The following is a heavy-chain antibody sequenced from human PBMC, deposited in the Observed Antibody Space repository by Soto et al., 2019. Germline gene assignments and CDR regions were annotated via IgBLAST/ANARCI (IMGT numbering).Heavy chain of an antibody. CDR3: AREPVPATPYYYYGMDV. CDR2: INPNSGGT. J-gene: IGHJ6*02. D-gene: IGHD2-2*01. CDR1: GYTFTGYY. Sequence: VKVSCKASGYTFTGYYMHWVRQAPGQGLEWMGWINPNSGGTNYAQKFQGWVTMTRDTSISTAYMELSRLRSDDTAVYYCAREPVPATPYYYYGMDVWGQGTTVTVSS. V-gene: IGHV1-2*04.